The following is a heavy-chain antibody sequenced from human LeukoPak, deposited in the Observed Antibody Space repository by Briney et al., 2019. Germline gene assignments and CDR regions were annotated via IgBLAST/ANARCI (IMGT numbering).Heavy chain of an antibody. CDR3: ARQTYYYDSSGYRTSWAVDY. V-gene: IGHV5-51*01. Sequence: GESLKISCKGSGYSFTSYWIGWVRQMPGKGLEWMGIIYPGDSDTRYSPSFQGQVTISADKSISTAYLQWSSLKASDTAMYYCARQTYYYDSSGYRTSWAVDYWGQGTLVTVSS. J-gene: IGHJ4*02. CDR1: GYSFTSYW. CDR2: IYPGDSDT. D-gene: IGHD3-22*01.